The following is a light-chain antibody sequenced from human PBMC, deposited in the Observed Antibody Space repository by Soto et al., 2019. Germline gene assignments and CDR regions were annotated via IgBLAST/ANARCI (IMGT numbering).Light chain of an antibody. Sequence: EILLTQSPATLSLSPGERATLSCRTSQRVSSSLAWYQQKPGQAPRLLIYDASDRSPGIRARFSGSGSGTDFPLAIRSLEPVVFGVYDCQQRCDWPPVLTWGGGTKVQIK. V-gene: IGKV3-11*01. CDR2: DAS. J-gene: IGKJ4*01. CDR1: QRVSSS. CDR3: QQRCDWPPVLT.